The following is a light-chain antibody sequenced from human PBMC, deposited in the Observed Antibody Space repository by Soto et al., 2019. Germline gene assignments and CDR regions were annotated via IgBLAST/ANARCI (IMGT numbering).Light chain of an antibody. J-gene: IGKJ1*01. CDR2: GAS. V-gene: IGKV3-15*01. Sequence: EILMTQSPATLSVSPGERATLSCRASQSVSSNLAWYQQKPGQAPRLLIYGASTRATGIPARFSGSGSGTEFTLTISGLQSEDFAVYYCQQYDDWRGTFAHGTKVQI. CDR1: QSVSSN. CDR3: QQYDDWRGT.